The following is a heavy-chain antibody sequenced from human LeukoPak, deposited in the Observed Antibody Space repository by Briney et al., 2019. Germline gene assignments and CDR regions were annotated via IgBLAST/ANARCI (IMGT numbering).Heavy chain of an antibody. CDR3: VKEKGGSSWYNLGY. Sequence: PGGSLRLSCAASGFAVSTNYMSWVRQAPGKGLEWVSAISGSGGSTYYADSVKGRFTISRDNSKNTLYLQMSSLRPEDTAVYYCVKEKGGSSWYNLGYWGQGTLVTVSS. V-gene: IGHV3-23*01. J-gene: IGHJ4*02. D-gene: IGHD6-13*01. CDR2: ISGSGGST. CDR1: GFAVSTNY.